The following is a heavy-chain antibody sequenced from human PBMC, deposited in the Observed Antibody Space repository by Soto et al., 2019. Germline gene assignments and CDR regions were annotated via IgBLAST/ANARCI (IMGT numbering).Heavy chain of an antibody. J-gene: IGHJ4*02. CDR1: GFTVSSNY. CDR3: ARVDVSNSQAPSYFDY. D-gene: IGHD1-26*01. V-gene: IGHV3-66*01. CDR2: IYSGGRT. Sequence: GGSLRLSCAASGFTVSSNYMSWVRQAPGKGLEWVSVIYSGGRTYYADSVKGRFTISRDNSKNTLYLQMNSLRAEDTAVYYCARVDVSNSQAPSYFDYWGQGTLVTVSS.